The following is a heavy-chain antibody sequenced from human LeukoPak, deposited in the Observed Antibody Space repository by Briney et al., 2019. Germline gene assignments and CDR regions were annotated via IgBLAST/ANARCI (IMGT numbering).Heavy chain of an antibody. CDR3: AKVWGNYYYLDY. J-gene: IGHJ4*02. CDR1: GXTFSSYA. Sequence: QPGGSLRLSCAVSGXTFSSYAMSWVRQAPGKGLELVAAISGSGGRTYYADFVKGRFTISRDNSKNTLYLQMNSLRAEDTAVYYCAKVWGNYYYLDYWGQGTLVTVSS. V-gene: IGHV3-23*01. D-gene: IGHD3-16*01. CDR2: ISGSGGRT.